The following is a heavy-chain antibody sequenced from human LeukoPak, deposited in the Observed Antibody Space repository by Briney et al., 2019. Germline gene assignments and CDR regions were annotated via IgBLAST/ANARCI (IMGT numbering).Heavy chain of an antibody. J-gene: IGHJ6*04. D-gene: IGHD2-2*01. CDR2: INTGNGNT. Sequence: GASVKVSCKASGYTFTNYVIYWVRQAPGQRLEWTGWINTGNGNTKDSKRFRGRVTVTRDTSATTAYMELSSLRSEDTAVYYCARALSSTSLVGMDVWGKGTTVTVSS. V-gene: IGHV1-3*04. CDR3: ARALSSTSLVGMDV. CDR1: GYTFTNYV.